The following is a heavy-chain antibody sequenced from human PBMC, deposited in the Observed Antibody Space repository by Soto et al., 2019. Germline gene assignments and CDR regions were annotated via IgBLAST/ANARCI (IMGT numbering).Heavy chain of an antibody. CDR1: DGSISSDY. Sequence: PTETLSLTCTVPDGSISSDYWSWIRQPPGKGLEWIGYIYYSGSTNYNPSLKSRVTISVDTSKNQFSLKLSSVTAADTAVYYCARGWYYDFWSGYPAYYMDVWGKGTTVTVSS. V-gene: IGHV4-59*01. CDR3: ARGWYYDFWSGYPAYYMDV. CDR2: IYYSGST. D-gene: IGHD3-3*01. J-gene: IGHJ6*03.